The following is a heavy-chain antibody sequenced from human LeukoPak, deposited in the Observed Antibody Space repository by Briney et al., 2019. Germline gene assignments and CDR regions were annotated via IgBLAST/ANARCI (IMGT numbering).Heavy chain of an antibody. CDR1: GFTFSSYS. J-gene: IGHJ6*02. CDR2: ISSSSSYI. V-gene: IGHV3-21*03. Sequence: GGSLRLSCAASGFTFSSYSMNWLRQAPGKGLEWVSSISSSSSYIYYADAVKGRFTIARDNAKISLYLQMYSLRAEDTAVYYCARYCSITSCQYYYGMDVWGQGTTVTVSS. CDR3: ARYCSITSCQYYYGMDV. D-gene: IGHD2-2*01.